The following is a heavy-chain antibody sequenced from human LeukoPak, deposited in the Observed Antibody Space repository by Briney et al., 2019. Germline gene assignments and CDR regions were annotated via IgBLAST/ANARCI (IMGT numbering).Heavy chain of an antibody. CDR3: AGGIAYCGGDCLNYYYYMDV. CDR1: GFTFDDYG. V-gene: IGHV3-20*04. J-gene: IGHJ6*03. Sequence: GGSLRLSCAASGFTFDDYGMSWVRQAPGKGLEWVSGINWNGGSTGYADSVKGRFTISRDNAKNSLYLQMNSLRAEDTALYYCAGGIAYCGGDCLNYYYYMDVWGKGTTVTVSS. CDR2: INWNGGST. D-gene: IGHD2-21*02.